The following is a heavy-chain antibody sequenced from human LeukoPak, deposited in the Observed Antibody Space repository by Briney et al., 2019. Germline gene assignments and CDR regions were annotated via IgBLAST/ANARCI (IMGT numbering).Heavy chain of an antibody. CDR2: IIPIFGTA. D-gene: IGHD3-22*01. CDR1: GGTFSSYA. V-gene: IGHV1-69*05. J-gene: IGHJ3*02. CDR3: ARATYYYDSSGYSHDAFDI. Sequence: SVKVSCKASGGTFSSYAISWVRQAPGQGLEWMGGIIPIFGTANYAQKFQGRVTITTDESTSTAYMELSSLRSENTAVYYCARATYYYDSSGYSHDAFDIWGQGTMVTVSS.